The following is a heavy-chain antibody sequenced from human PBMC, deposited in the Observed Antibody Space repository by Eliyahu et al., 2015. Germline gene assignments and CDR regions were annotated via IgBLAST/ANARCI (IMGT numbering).Heavy chain of an antibody. CDR2: INHSGST. J-gene: IGHJ3*02. CDR3: ARGWFRAFDI. V-gene: IGHV4-34*01. Sequence: QVQLQQWGAGLLKPSETXSLTCAVYGGSFSGYYWSWIRQPPGKGLEWIGEINHSGSTNXNPSLKSRVTISVDTSKNQFSLKLSSVTAADTAVYYCARGWFRAFDIWGQGTMVTVSS. D-gene: IGHD3-9*01. CDR1: GGSFSGYY.